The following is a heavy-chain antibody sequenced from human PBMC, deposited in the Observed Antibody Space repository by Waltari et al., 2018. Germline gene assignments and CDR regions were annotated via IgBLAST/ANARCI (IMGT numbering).Heavy chain of an antibody. J-gene: IGHJ4*02. CDR3: VRGLTGDFDY. CDR2: MNPHSGKS. D-gene: IGHD7-27*01. Sequence: QVQLVQSGAEVRKPGASVTVSCKASGYTFTSYEINWVRQATGQGLEWVGWMNPHSGKSGSAQEFQGRVSFTSNTSISTAYMELSSLTSEDTAVYYCVRGLTGDFDYWGQGTLVTVSS. V-gene: IGHV1-8*03. CDR1: GYTFTSYE.